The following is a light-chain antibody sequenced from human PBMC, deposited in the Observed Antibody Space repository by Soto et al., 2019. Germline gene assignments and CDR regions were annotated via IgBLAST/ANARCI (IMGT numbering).Light chain of an antibody. V-gene: IGLV1-51*01. J-gene: IGLJ2*01. CDR1: SSNIGRNY. Sequence: QSVLTQPPSVSAAPGQKVTISCYGTSSNIGRNYVAWYQQLPGTAPKLLIYDNDKRPSGIPDRFSGSKSGTSATLGITGLQTGDEADYYCGTWDSSLSDAVVFGEGTKVTVL. CDR2: DND. CDR3: GTWDSSLSDAVV.